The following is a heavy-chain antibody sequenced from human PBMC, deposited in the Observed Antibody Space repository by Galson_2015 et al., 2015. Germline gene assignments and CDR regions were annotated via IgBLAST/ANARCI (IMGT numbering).Heavy chain of an antibody. CDR3: ARDRGDYGDYGDFDY. J-gene: IGHJ4*02. Sequence: SLRLSCAASGFTFSSYGMHWVRQAPGKGLEWVAVIWYDGSNKYYADSVKGRFTIPRDNSKNTLYLQMNSLRAEDTAVYYCARDRGDYGDYGDFDYWGQGTLVTVSS. CDR1: GFTFSSYG. V-gene: IGHV3-33*01. CDR2: IWYDGSNK. D-gene: IGHD4-17*01.